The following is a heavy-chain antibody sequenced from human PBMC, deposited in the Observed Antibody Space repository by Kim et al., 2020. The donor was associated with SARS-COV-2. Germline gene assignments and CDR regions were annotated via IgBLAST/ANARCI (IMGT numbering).Heavy chain of an antibody. Sequence: SETLSLTCTVSGGSISSSSYYWGWIRQPPGKGLEWIGSIYYSGSTYYNPSLKSRVTISVDTSKNQFSLKLSSVTAADTAVYYCARHTIGPWNWFDPWGQGTLVTVSS. J-gene: IGHJ5*02. D-gene: IGHD3-9*01. CDR2: IYYSGST. V-gene: IGHV4-39*01. CDR3: ARHTIGPWNWFDP. CDR1: GGSISSSSYY.